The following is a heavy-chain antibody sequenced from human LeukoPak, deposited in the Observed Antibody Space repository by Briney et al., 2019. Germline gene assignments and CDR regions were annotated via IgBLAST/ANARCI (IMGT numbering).Heavy chain of an antibody. CDR1: GGSISSYY. J-gene: IGHJ5*02. D-gene: IGHD3-9*01. V-gene: IGHV4-59*01. CDR2: IYYGGST. Sequence: PSETLSLTCTVSGGSISSYYWSWIRQPPGKGLEWIGYIYYGGSTNYNPSLKSRATISVDPSNNHFSLKLSSVTAADTAVYYCAREYYDILTGYSNYNWFDPWGQGTLVTVSS. CDR3: AREYYDILTGYSNYNWFDP.